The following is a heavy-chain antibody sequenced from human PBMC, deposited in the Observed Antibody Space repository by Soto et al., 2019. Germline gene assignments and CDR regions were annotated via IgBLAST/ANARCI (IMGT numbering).Heavy chain of an antibody. CDR2: IYHSGST. D-gene: IGHD3-10*01. V-gene: IGHV4-4*02. CDR3: ARGVRGGYFQH. Sequence: QVQLQESGPGLVKPSGTLSLTCAVSSGSISSSNWWSWVRQPPGKGLEWNGEIYHSGSTNYNPSLKGRVTISVDKSKNQFSLKLSSVTAADTAVYYCARGVRGGYFQHWGQGTLVTVSS. CDR1: SGSISSSNW. J-gene: IGHJ1*01.